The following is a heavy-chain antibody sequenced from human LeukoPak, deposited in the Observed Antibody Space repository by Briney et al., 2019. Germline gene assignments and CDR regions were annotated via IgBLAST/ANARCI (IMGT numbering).Heavy chain of an antibody. CDR3: ARGSSGWYSVAY. CDR2: IIPIFGTA. CDR1: GGTFIIYA. V-gene: IGHV1-69*06. D-gene: IGHD6-19*01. Sequence: SVTVSFKASGGTFIIYAISWVRQAPGQGREWMGGIIPIFGTANYTQKFQGRVTITADKSTSTAYMELSSLRSEDTAVYYCARGSSGWYSVAYWGQGTLVTVSS. J-gene: IGHJ4*02.